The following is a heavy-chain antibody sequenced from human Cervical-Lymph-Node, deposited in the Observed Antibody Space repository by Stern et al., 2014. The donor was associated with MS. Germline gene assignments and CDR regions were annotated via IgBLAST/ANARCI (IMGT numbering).Heavy chain of an antibody. CDR2: FVTRFSTT. CDR3: AREGIGSSRLYYHFYGMDV. J-gene: IGHJ6*02. CDR1: GCTFTSYD. Sequence: QVQLVQSGAEVKKPGSSAKVSCNASGCTFTSYDISWVRQAPGQGLEWMGGFVTRFSTTHYAQKLQGRVTITADESRSTTYMELTSLRSDDTAVYYCAREGIGSSRLYYHFYGMDVWGQGTTVTVSS. D-gene: IGHD6-6*01. V-gene: IGHV1-69*01.